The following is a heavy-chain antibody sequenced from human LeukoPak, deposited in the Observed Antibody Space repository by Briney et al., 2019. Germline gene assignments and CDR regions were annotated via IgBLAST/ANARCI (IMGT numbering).Heavy chain of an antibody. CDR3: ARGRLNSGWLNY. Sequence: SETLSLTCTVSGDSVSRDSYYWGWIRQPPGTGLEWIGHIYYSGSTYYTPSLKSRVTISADTSKNQFSLKLSSVTAADTAVYYCARGRLNSGWLNYWGQGTLVTVSS. CDR1: GDSVSRDSYY. V-gene: IGHV4-39*01. D-gene: IGHD6-19*01. J-gene: IGHJ4*02. CDR2: IYYSGST.